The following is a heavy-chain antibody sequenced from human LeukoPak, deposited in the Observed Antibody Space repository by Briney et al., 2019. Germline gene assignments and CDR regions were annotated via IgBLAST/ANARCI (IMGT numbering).Heavy chain of an antibody. Sequence: GGSLRLSCAASGFTFSSYGMHWVRQSPGKGLEWLALIWYDGSKKYYADSLKGRFTISRDNSKNTLYLQMNNLRAEDTAVYYCARGGLQAFDYWGQGTLVTVSS. D-gene: IGHD4-11*01. CDR1: GFTFSSYG. V-gene: IGHV3-33*01. J-gene: IGHJ4*02. CDR2: IWYDGSKK. CDR3: ARGGLQAFDY.